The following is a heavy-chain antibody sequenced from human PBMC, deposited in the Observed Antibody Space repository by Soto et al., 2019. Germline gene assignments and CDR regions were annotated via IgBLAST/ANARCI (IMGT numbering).Heavy chain of an antibody. D-gene: IGHD3-22*01. CDR2: IWYDGSNK. CDR1: GFTFSSYG. Sequence: PGGSLRLSCAASGFTFSSYGMHWVRQAPGKGLEWVAVIWYDGSNKYYADSVKGRFTISRDNSKNTLYLQMNSLRAEDTAVYYCARGQIHYDYDSSGYQNDYWGQGTLVTVSS. J-gene: IGHJ4*02. V-gene: IGHV3-33*01. CDR3: ARGQIHYDYDSSGYQNDY.